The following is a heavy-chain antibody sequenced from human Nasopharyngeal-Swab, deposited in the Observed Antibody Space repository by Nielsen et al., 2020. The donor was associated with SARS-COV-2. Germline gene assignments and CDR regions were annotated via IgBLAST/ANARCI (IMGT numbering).Heavy chain of an antibody. J-gene: IGHJ4*02. CDR2: INAGNGNT. Sequence: ASVKVSCKDSGYTFTSYAMHWVRQAPGQRLEWMGWINAGNGNTKYSQKFQGRVTITRDTSASTAYMELSSLRSEDTAVYYCARGVWFGELLFDYWGQGTLVTVSS. D-gene: IGHD3-10*01. V-gene: IGHV1-3*01. CDR1: GYTFTSYA. CDR3: ARGVWFGELLFDY.